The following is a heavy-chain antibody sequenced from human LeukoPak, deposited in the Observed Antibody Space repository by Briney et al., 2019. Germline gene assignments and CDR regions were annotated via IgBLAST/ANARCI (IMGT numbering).Heavy chain of an antibody. CDR3: ATGWWYNWNDGNSARAHWFDP. CDR2: IIPIFGTA. Sequence: SVKVSCKASGGTFSSYAISWVRQAPGQGLEWMGGIIPIFGTANYAQKFQGRVTITADESTSKAYMELSSLRSEDTAVYYCATGWWYNWNDGNSARAHWFDPWGQGTLVTVSS. J-gene: IGHJ5*02. CDR1: GGTFSSYA. D-gene: IGHD1-20*01. V-gene: IGHV1-69*01.